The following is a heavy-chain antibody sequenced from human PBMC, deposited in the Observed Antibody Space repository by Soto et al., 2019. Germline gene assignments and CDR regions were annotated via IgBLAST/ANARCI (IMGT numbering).Heavy chain of an antibody. CDR3: AKDRGIIVKAGDAFDV. J-gene: IGHJ3*01. D-gene: IGHD3-16*02. V-gene: IGHV3-23*01. CDR1: GFTLSMSA. CDR2: ISDSGDRT. Sequence: EVQLMESGGGLVQPGGSLRLSCASSGFTLSMSAVNWVRQAPGKCLEWVSYISDSGDRTYYADSVKGRFTISRDRSKKTVSLQMDSLRAEDTAVYYCAKDRGIIVKAGDAFDVWGQWTKFTVSA.